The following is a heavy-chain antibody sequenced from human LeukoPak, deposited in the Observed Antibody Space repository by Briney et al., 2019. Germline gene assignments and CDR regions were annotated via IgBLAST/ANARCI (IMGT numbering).Heavy chain of an antibody. CDR1: GFTFSSYS. J-gene: IGHJ4*02. Sequence: GGSLRLSCAASGFTFSSYSMNWVRQAPGKGLEWVSSISSSSSYIYYADSVKGRFTISRDNSKNTLYLQMNSLRAEDTAVYYCAKGGLRASMIVVVITLYYFDYWGQGTLVTVSS. CDR3: AKGGLRASMIVVVITLYYFDY. D-gene: IGHD3-22*01. V-gene: IGHV3-21*04. CDR2: ISSSSSYI.